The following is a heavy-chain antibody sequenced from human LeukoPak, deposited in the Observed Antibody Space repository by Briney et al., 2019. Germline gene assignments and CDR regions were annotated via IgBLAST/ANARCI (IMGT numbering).Heavy chain of an antibody. CDR1: GFTFDDYA. CDR2: INWNGGSI. J-gene: IGHJ6*02. Sequence: PGGSLRPSCATSGFTFDDYAMSWVRHAPGKGLEWVSGINWNGGSIGYADSVKGRFTISRDNVKNSLFLQMHSLRAEDTALYYCARNRGIPLIRGLISFYYHAMDVWGQGTTVTVSS. V-gene: IGHV3-20*04. CDR3: ARNRGIPLIRGLISFYYHAMDV. D-gene: IGHD3-10*01.